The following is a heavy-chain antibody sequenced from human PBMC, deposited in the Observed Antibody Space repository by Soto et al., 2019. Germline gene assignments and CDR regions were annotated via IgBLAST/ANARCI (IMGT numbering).Heavy chain of an antibody. D-gene: IGHD5-18*01. Sequence: PSETLSITCSVCGDSISSSSYVWGWIRQPPGKGLEWIGSIYYSGSTYYNPSLKSRVTVSVDTSKNQFSLKLSSVTAADTAVYYCARTRGYSYGYGFDYWGQGTLVTV. J-gene: IGHJ4*02. V-gene: IGHV4-39*01. CDR1: GDSISSSSYV. CDR2: IYYSGST. CDR3: ARTRGYSYGYGFDY.